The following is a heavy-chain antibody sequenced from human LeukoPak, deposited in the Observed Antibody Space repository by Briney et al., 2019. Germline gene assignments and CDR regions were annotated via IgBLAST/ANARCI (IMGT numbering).Heavy chain of an antibody. CDR1: GFTFDDYA. V-gene: IGHV3-9*01. CDR3: AKDIHADENAFDI. Sequence: GGSLRLSCAASGFTFDDYAMHWVRQTPGKGLEWVSGISWNSGSIGYADSVKGRFTISRDNAKNSLYLQMNSLRAEDTALYYCAKDIHADENAFDIWGQGTMVTVSS. D-gene: IGHD2-2*01. CDR2: ISWNSGSI. J-gene: IGHJ3*02.